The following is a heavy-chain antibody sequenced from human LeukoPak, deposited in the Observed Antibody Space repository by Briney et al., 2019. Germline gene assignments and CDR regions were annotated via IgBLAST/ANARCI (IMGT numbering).Heavy chain of an antibody. D-gene: IGHD3-22*01. CDR3: ARAGYYYDSSGYLDY. CDR2: IYTSGST. J-gene: IGHJ4*02. CDR1: GGSISSYY. Sequence: SETLSLTCTVSGGSISSYYWSWIRQPAGKGLEWIGRIYTSGSTNYNPSLKSRVTMSVDTSKNQFSLKLSSVTAADTAVHYCARAGYYYDSSGYLDYWGQGTLVTVSS. V-gene: IGHV4-4*07.